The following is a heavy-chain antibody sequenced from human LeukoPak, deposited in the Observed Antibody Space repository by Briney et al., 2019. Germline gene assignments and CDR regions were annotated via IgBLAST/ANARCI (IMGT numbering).Heavy chain of an antibody. Sequence: ASVKVSCKASGYIFTSYVIHWVRQAPGQRLEWMGWINAGNGNTKYSQEFQDRVTITRDTSASTAYMEVSSLRSEDMAVYYCARARYETRIWPKSRYDYYHYMDVWGKGTTVTVSS. J-gene: IGHJ6*03. CDR3: ARARYETRIWPKSRYDYYHYMDV. CDR2: INAGNGNT. D-gene: IGHD3-3*01. V-gene: IGHV1-3*03. CDR1: GYIFTSYV.